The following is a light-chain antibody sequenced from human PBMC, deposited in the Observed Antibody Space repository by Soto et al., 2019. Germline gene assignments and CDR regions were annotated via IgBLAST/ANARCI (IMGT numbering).Light chain of an antibody. CDR3: QQYTDWPLT. CDR1: QSVSSN. V-gene: IGKV3-15*01. Sequence: EIVMTQSPDTLSVSPGERATLSCRASQSVSSNLAWYQHKPGQAPRLLMYGASTRATGVPARFSGSGSGTEFTLTISSLQSEDFAVYYCQQYTDWPLTFAQATRVDIK. J-gene: IGKJ1*01. CDR2: GAS.